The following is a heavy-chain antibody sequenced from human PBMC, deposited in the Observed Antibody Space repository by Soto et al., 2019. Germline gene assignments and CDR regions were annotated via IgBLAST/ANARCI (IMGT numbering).Heavy chain of an antibody. V-gene: IGHV4-34*01. Sequence: SETLSLTCAVYGGSFSGYYWSWIRQPPGKGLEWIGEINHSGSTNYNPSLKSRVTISVDTSKNQFSLKLSSVTAADTAVYYCARVPPYDSSGYRPTYYYYYGMDVWGQGTTVTVSS. D-gene: IGHD3-22*01. CDR1: GGSFSGYY. CDR3: ARVPPYDSSGYRPTYYYYYGMDV. J-gene: IGHJ6*02. CDR2: INHSGST.